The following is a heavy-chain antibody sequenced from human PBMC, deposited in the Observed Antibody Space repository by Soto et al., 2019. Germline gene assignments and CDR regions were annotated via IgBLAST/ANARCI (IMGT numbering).Heavy chain of an antibody. Sequence: GASVKVSCKASGYTFTSYGISWVRQAPGQGLEWMGWISAYNGNTNYAQKLQGRVTMTTDTSTSTAYRELRSLRSDDTAVYYCAREGGSQFGGYYFDYWGPGTLVTVSS. J-gene: IGHJ4*02. D-gene: IGHD2-15*01. CDR3: AREGGSQFGGYYFDY. V-gene: IGHV1-18*01. CDR2: ISAYNGNT. CDR1: GYTFTSYG.